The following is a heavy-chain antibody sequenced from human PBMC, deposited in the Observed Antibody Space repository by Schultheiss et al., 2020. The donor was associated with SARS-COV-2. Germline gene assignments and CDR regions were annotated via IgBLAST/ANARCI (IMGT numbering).Heavy chain of an antibody. CDR1: GFTFSSYS. D-gene: IGHD1-26*01. V-gene: IGHV3-33*03. J-gene: IGHJ4*02. CDR3: ATIVGATPY. Sequence: GGSLRLSCAASGFTFSSYSMNWVRQAPGKGLEWVAVIWYHGSNKYYADSVKGRFTISRDNAKNSLYLQMNSLRAEDTAVYYCATIVGATPYWGQGTLVTV. CDR2: IWYHGSNK.